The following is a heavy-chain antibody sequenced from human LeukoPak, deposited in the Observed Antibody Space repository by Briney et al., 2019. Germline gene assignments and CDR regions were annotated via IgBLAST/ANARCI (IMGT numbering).Heavy chain of an antibody. J-gene: IGHJ4*02. CDR2: INPNSGGT. Sequence: ASVKVPCKASGYTFTGYYMHWVRQAPGQGLEWMGWINPNSGGTNYAQKFQGRVTMTRDTSISTAYMELSRLRSDDTAVYYCARTQKHYYDNSFWGQGTLVTVSS. V-gene: IGHV1-2*02. D-gene: IGHD3-22*01. CDR1: GYTFTGYY. CDR3: ARTQKHYYDNSF.